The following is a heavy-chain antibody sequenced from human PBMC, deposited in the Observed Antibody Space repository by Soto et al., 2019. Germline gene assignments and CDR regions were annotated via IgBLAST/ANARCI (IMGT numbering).Heavy chain of an antibody. CDR1: GFAFINYA. Sequence: GSLRLSCAASGFAFINYAIHFCRQAPCKWLEWVAVISYDGSNKYYADSVKGRFTISRDNSKNTMYLQMNSLSAEDTAVYHCARDQVKGTMTILWGQGTLVTVSS. D-gene: IGHD4-17*01. CDR2: ISYDGSNK. J-gene: IGHJ4*02. V-gene: IGHV3-30-3*01. CDR3: ARDQVKGTMTIL.